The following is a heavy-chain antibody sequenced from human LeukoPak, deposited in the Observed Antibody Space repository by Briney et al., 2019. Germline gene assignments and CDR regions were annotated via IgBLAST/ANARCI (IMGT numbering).Heavy chain of an antibody. Sequence: SETLSLTCAVYGGSFSGYYWSWLRQPPGKGLEWIGEINHSGSTNYNPSLKSRVTISVDASKNQFSLKLSSVTAADTAVYYWARASAVVAASFSGYYYYTDVWGKGTTVTVSS. J-gene: IGHJ6*03. V-gene: IGHV4-34*01. CDR2: INHSGST. CDR3: ARASAVVAASFSGYYYYTDV. D-gene: IGHD2-15*01. CDR1: GGSFSGYY.